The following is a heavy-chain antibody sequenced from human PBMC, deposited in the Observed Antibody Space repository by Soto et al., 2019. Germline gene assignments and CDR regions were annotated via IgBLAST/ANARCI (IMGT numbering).Heavy chain of an antibody. V-gene: IGHV3-21*06. CDR1: GFTFTRYS. CDR2: ISSTTNYI. D-gene: IGHD1-7*01. Sequence: GWSLRLSGGASGFTFTRYSMNGVRQAPGKGLEWGSSISSTTNYIYYGDSMKGRFTISRDNAKNSLYLEMNSLRAEDTAGYYLEKEPEDLTRNYQYWGQGTLATLSA. J-gene: IGHJ4*02. CDR3: EKEPEDLTRNYQY.